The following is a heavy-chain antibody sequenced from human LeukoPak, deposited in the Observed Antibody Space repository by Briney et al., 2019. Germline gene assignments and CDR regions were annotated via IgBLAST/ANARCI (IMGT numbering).Heavy chain of an antibody. V-gene: IGHV1-2*02. J-gene: IGHJ4*02. Sequence: GASVKVSCKASGYTFTGYYMHWARQAPGQGLEWMGWINPNSGGTNYAQKFQGRVTMTRDTSISTAYMELSRLRSDDTAVYYCARGDGGSPAHFDYWGQGTLVTVSS. D-gene: IGHD2-15*01. CDR2: INPNSGGT. CDR3: ARGDGGSPAHFDY. CDR1: GYTFTGYY.